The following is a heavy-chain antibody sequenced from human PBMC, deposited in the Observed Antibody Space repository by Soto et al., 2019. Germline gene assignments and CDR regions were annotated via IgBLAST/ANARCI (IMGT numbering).Heavy chain of an antibody. V-gene: IGHV1-69*01. Sequence: QVQLVQSGPEVKKTGTSVKVSCKASGGTFSSRAISWVRQAPGQGLEWMGGIIPVFGRVNYAEKFQDRVTITGDESTGTVYIELSSLRSEDTALYYCANSRGGTFLGYHGMDIWGQGATVSVSS. CDR2: IIPVFGRV. CDR3: ANSRGGTFLGYHGMDI. CDR1: GGTFSSRA. D-gene: IGHD3-16*01. J-gene: IGHJ6*02.